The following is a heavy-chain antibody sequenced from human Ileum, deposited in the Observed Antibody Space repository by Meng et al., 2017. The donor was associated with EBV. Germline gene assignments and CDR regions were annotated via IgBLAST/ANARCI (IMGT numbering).Heavy chain of an antibody. J-gene: IGHJ4*02. Sequence: QVKLGQSGTGVKKPGASVKVSCKTSGYIFSIHAISWLRQAPGQGLEWMGWISTYNGDTNYEQKLQDRVTITTDTSTSTAYMELRSLRSDDTAMYYCARDPSNSAGRRTYFDYWGQGTLVTVSS. D-gene: IGHD3-10*01. CDR1: GYIFSIHA. CDR2: ISTYNGDT. CDR3: ARDPSNSAGRRTYFDY. V-gene: IGHV1-18*01.